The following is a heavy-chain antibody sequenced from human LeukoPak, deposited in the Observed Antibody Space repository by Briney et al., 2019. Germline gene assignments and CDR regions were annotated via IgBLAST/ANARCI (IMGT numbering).Heavy chain of an antibody. J-gene: IGHJ4*02. Sequence: ASVKVSCKSSGGTFSSYAISWVRQAPGQGLEWMGGIIPIFGTANYAQKFQGRVTITADESTSTAYMELSSLRSEDTAVYYCARKLTSGSYMNYCGQGTLVTVSS. CDR2: IIPIFGTA. D-gene: IGHD1-26*01. CDR1: GGTFSSYA. V-gene: IGHV1-69*13. CDR3: ARKLTSGSYMNY.